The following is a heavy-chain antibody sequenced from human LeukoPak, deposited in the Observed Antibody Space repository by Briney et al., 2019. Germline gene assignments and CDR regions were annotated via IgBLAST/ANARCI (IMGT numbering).Heavy chain of an antibody. CDR2: ISSSGGYI. CDR1: GFTFNSYT. D-gene: IGHD3-10*01. CDR3: ARDYYYGSGSYDY. J-gene: IGHJ4*02. V-gene: IGHV3-21*01. Sequence: GSLRLSCAASGFTFNSYTMNWVRQAPGKGLEWVSSISSSGGYIYYADSVKGRFTISRDNAKNSLYLQMSSLRAEDTAVYYCARDYYYGSGSYDYWGQGILVTVSS.